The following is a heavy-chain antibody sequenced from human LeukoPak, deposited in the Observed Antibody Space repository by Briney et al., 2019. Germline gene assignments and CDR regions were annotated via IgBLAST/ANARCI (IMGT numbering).Heavy chain of an antibody. V-gene: IGHV4-59*12. CDR1: GGSISSYY. D-gene: IGHD3-16*02. Sequence: SETLSLTCTVSGGSISSYYWSWIRQPPGKGLEWIGYIYYSGSTNYNPSLKSRVTISVDTSKNQFSLKLSSVTAADTAVYYCARSYDYDYVWGSYREDLYYFDYWGQGTLVTVSS. CDR3: ARSYDYDYVWGSYREDLYYFDY. J-gene: IGHJ4*02. CDR2: IYYSGST.